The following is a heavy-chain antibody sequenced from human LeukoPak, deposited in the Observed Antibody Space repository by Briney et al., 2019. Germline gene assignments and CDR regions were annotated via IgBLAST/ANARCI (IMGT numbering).Heavy chain of an antibody. CDR1: GITFSNYH. D-gene: IGHD1-26*01. V-gene: IGHV3-23*01. Sequence: GGSLRLSCVVSGITFSNYHTGWVRQAPGKGLQWVSDISTSRSTYYADSVKGRFTISRDNSKNTLYLQMNSLRAEDTAVYYCARGPDPRWWELPNYYYYYMDVWGKGTTVTVSS. J-gene: IGHJ6*03. CDR2: ISTSRST. CDR3: ARGPDPRWWELPNYYYYYMDV.